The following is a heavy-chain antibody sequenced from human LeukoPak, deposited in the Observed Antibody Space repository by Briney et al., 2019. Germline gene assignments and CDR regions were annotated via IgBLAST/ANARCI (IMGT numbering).Heavy chain of an antibody. CDR1: GDSVSSNSAA. CDR3: ARDLPRDHWRIQHSHFDY. CDR2: TYYRSKWYN. Sequence: SQTLSLTCAISGDSVSSNSAAWNWIMQSPSRGLEWLGRTYYRSKWYNDYAVSVKSRITINPDTSKNQFSLQLNSVTPEDMAVYYCARDLPRDHWRIQHSHFDYWGQGTLVTVSS. J-gene: IGHJ4*02. D-gene: IGHD1-1*01. V-gene: IGHV6-1*01.